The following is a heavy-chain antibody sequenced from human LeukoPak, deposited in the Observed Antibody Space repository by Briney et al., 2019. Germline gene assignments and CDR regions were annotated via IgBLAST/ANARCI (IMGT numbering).Heavy chain of an antibody. CDR2: NSGSGVTT. V-gene: IGHV3-23*01. Sequence: AGGSLRLSCAASQFTFTTYAMSWVRQATGRGLEWVSSNSGSGVTTYYAHSVKGRFTISRDNSKNTLYLQMNSLGAEDTAVYYCAKVATWTYFDSWGQGTLVTVSS. D-gene: IGHD3/OR15-3a*01. CDR1: QFTFTTYA. J-gene: IGHJ4*02. CDR3: AKVATWTYFDS.